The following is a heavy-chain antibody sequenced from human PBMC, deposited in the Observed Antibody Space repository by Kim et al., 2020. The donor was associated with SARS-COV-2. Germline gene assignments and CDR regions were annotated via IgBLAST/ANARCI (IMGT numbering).Heavy chain of an antibody. CDR2: ISGSGGST. Sequence: GGSLRLSCAASGFTFSSYAMSWVRQAPGKGLEWVSAISGSGGSTYYADSVKGRFTISRDNSKNTLYLQMNSLRAEDTAVYYCAKDPYDSSGYYYGWFDPWGQGTLVTVSA. CDR3: AKDPYDSSGYYYGWFDP. V-gene: IGHV3-23*01. D-gene: IGHD3-22*01. J-gene: IGHJ5*02. CDR1: GFTFSSYA.